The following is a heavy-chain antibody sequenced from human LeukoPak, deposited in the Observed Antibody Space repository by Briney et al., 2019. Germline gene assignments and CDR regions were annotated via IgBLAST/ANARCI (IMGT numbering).Heavy chain of an antibody. CDR3: AKDADGYIPHYFDY. CDR1: GFTVSSNY. D-gene: IGHD5-24*01. CDR2: ISGSGGST. J-gene: IGHJ4*02. Sequence: GGSLRLSCAASGFTVSSNYMSWVRQAPGKGLEWVSAISGSGGSTSYADSVKGRFTISRDNSKNTLYLQMNSLRAEDTAVYYCAKDADGYIPHYFDYWGQGTLVTVSS. V-gene: IGHV3-23*01.